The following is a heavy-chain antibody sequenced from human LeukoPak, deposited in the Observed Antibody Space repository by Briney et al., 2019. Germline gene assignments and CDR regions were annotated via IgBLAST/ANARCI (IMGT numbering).Heavy chain of an antibody. Sequence: AETLSLTCTVSGGSISSYYWSWIRQPPGKGLEWIGYIYYSGSTNYNPSLKSRVTISVDTSKNQFSLKLSSVTAADTAVYYCARDFYSSGWYEGFDPCGQGTLVTVSS. V-gene: IGHV4-59*01. J-gene: IGHJ5*02. CDR3: ARDFYSSGWYEGFDP. CDR2: IYYSGST. D-gene: IGHD6-19*01. CDR1: GGSISSYY.